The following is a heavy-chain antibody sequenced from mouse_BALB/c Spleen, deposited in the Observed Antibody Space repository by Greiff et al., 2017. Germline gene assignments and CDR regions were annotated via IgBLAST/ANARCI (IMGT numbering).Heavy chain of an antibody. CDR3: TTYDYEY. J-gene: IGHJ3*01. D-gene: IGHD2-4*01. CDR1: GYSFTSYW. CDR2: IYPGNSDT. Sequence: VQLQQSGTVLARPGASVKMSCKASGYSFTSYWMHWVKQRPGQGLEWIGAIYPGNSDTSYNQKFKGKAKLTAVTSASTAYMELSSLTNEDSAVYYCTTYDYEYWGQGTLVTVSA. V-gene: IGHV1-5*01.